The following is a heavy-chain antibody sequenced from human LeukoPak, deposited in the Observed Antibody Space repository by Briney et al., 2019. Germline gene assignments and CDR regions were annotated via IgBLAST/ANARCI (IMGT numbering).Heavy chain of an antibody. CDR3: ARSFRYYSNYPFDY. V-gene: IGHV4-61*01. D-gene: IGHD4-11*01. J-gene: IGHJ4*02. CDR2: IYHSGST. CDR1: GGSVSSDSYY. Sequence: SETLSLTCTVSGGSVSSDSYYWSWIRQPPGKGLEWIGYIYHSGSTNYNPSLKSRVTISVDTSKNQFSLKLSSVTAADTAVYYCARSFRYYSNYPFDYWGQGTLVTVSS.